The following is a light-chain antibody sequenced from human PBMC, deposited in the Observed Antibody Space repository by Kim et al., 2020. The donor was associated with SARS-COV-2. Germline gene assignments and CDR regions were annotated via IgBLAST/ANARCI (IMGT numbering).Light chain of an antibody. V-gene: IGKV1-5*01. CDR1: QSISSW. J-gene: IGKJ4*01. CDR3: KHYDSYPLT. CDR2: DAS. Sequence: DIQMTQSPSTLSASVGDRVTITCRASQSISSWLAWYQQKPGKAPNLLIYDASVLESGVPSRFSGRGAGTEFTLTISSLQPDDFATYYCKHYDSYPLTFGGGTKVDIK.